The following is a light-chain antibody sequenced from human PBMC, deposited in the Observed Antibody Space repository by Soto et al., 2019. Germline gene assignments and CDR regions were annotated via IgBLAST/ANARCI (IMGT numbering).Light chain of an antibody. J-gene: IGKJ1*01. CDR3: RQYGSSPRT. Sequence: ELVLTQSPATLAFSPVKRDPLSCRASQSVSSYLAWYQHKPGQAPRLLIYDASSRATGIPDRFSGSGSGTDFTLTISRLEPEDFAVYYCRQYGSSPRTFGQGTKVDI. CDR2: DAS. V-gene: IGKV3-20*01. CDR1: QSVSSY.